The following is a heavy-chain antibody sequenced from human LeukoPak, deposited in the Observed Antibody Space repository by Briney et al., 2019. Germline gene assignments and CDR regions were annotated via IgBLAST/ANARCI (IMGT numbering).Heavy chain of an antibody. Sequence: GGSLRLSCAASGFTFSAYEMNWVRQAPGKGLEWVSYIGSSGSTVYYADSVKGRFTISRDNAKNSLYMQMESLRDEDTAIYYCARNTGEYGTPPDVLNFWAKGKMVTVFS. D-gene: IGHD3-10*01. CDR3: ARNTGEYGTPPDVLNF. CDR1: GFTFSAYE. CDR2: IGSSGSTV. V-gene: IGHV3-48*03. J-gene: IGHJ3*01.